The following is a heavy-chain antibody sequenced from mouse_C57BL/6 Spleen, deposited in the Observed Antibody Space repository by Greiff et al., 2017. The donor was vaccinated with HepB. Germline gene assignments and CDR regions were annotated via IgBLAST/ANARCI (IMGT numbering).Heavy chain of an antibody. CDR1: GFSLTSYA. J-gene: IGHJ4*01. D-gene: IGHD1-1*01. CDR2: IWTGGGT. CDR3: ARNHYYGSSTYAMDY. Sequence: VQGVESGPGLVAPSQSLSITCTVSGFSLTSYAISWVRQPPGKGLEWLGVIWTGGGTNYNSALKSRLSISKDNSKSQVFLKMNSLQTDDTARYYCARNHYYGSSTYAMDYWGQGTSVTVSS. V-gene: IGHV2-9-1*01.